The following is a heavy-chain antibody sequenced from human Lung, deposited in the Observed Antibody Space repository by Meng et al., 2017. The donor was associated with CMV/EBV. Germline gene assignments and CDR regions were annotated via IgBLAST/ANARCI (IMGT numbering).Heavy chain of an antibody. CDR2: IISEADGGTT. CDR3: ATDLYYDDSGLRDY. D-gene: IGHD3-22*01. J-gene: IGHJ4*02. V-gene: IGHV3-15*01. Sequence: VTVSNAWMSWVRQAPGKGLEWVGRIISEADGGTTHHAAPVKGRFTISRDDSKNTLYLQMNSLKTEDTAMYYCATDLYYDDSGLRDYWGRGTLVTVSS. CDR1: VTVSNAW.